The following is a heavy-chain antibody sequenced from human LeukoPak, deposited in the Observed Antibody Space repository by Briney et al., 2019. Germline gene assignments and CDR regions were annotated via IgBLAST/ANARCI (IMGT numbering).Heavy chain of an antibody. CDR2: IYHSGST. CDR1: GGSISSYY. CDR3: ARAALGYYYMDV. J-gene: IGHJ6*03. D-gene: IGHD3-16*01. Sequence: SETLSLTXTVSGGSISSYYWSWIRQPPGKGLEWIGSIYHSGSTYYNPSLKSRVTISVDTSKNQFSLKLSSVTAADTAVYYCARAALGYYYMDVWGKGTTVTVSS. V-gene: IGHV4-38-2*02.